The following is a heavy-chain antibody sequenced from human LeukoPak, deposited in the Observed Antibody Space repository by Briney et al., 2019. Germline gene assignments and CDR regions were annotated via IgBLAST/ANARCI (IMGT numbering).Heavy chain of an antibody. J-gene: IGHJ5*02. D-gene: IGHD6-13*01. CDR3: ARGHRGAAAGTWAWFDP. CDR1: GGSFSGYY. Sequence: SETLSLTCAVYGGSFSGYYWSWIRQPPGKGLEWIGEINHSGSTNYTPSLNSRVTISVDTSKNQFSLKLSSVTAADTAVYYCARGHRGAAAGTWAWFDPWGQGTLVTVSS. CDR2: INHSGST. V-gene: IGHV4-34*01.